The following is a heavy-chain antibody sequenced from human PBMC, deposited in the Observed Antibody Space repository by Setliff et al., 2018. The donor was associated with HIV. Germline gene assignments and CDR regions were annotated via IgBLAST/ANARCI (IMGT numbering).Heavy chain of an antibody. CDR2: ISGSGVST. CDR3: ARDLIWGFDY. D-gene: IGHD3-16*01. CDR1: GFAFSSHA. J-gene: IGHJ4*02. Sequence: PGRSLRLSCAASGFAFSSHAMNWVRQAPGKGLEWVSAISGSGVSTYSADSVKGRFTISRDNSKNTLYLQLTSLRAEDTAVYYCARDLIWGFDYWGQGTPVTVSS. V-gene: IGHV3-23*01.